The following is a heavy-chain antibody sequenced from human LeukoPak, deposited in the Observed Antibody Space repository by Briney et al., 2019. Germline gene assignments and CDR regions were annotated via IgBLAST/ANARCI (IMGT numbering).Heavy chain of an antibody. J-gene: IGHJ3*02. CDR1: GFTFSSYG. V-gene: IGHV3-30*02. Sequence: GGSLRLSCAASGFTFSSYGMHWVRQAPGKGLERVAFIRYDGGNKYYADSVKGRFTISRDNSKNTLYLQMNSLRAEDTAVYYCAKDWRIAAAGTNAFDIWGQGTMVTVSS. CDR2: IRYDGGNK. CDR3: AKDWRIAAAGTNAFDI. D-gene: IGHD6-13*01.